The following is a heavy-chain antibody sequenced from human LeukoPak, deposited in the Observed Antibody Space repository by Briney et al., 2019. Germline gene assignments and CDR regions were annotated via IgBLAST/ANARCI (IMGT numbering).Heavy chain of an antibody. J-gene: IGHJ1*01. CDR2: ISGGGDNT. V-gene: IGHV3-23*01. CDR1: GFRFSSYA. Sequence: GGSLRLSRAAAGFRFSSYAMSWVRQAQGKGMTCASVISGGGDNTNYADPVKGRFTISRDNSKNSLYLQMNSLRAEDTAVYYCAKDPGVIDNAEYFQHWGQGTLVTVSS. D-gene: IGHD3-10*01. CDR3: AKDPGVIDNAEYFQH.